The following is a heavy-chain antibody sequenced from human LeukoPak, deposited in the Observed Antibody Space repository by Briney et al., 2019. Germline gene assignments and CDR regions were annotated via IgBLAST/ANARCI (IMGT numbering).Heavy chain of an antibody. V-gene: IGHV3-74*01. D-gene: IGHD2-21*01. CDR1: GFSFSSHW. Sequence: GGSLRLSCAASGFSFSSHWVHWVRHAPGKGLVWVSRISDDGSYTSNVDSVKGRFTISRDNVNNMLYLHMNSLRAEDTAVYYCASFGISWRSSYWGQGTLVTVSS. J-gene: IGHJ4*02. CDR3: ASFGISWRSSY. CDR2: ISDDGSYT.